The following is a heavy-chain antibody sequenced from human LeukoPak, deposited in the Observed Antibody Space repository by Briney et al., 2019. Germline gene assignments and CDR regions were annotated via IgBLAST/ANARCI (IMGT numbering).Heavy chain of an antibody. V-gene: IGHV3-74*01. CDR1: GFHLRSQW. D-gene: IGHD5-24*01. J-gene: IGHJ4*02. CDR3: VRDGDVYNFDH. CDR2: IKGDESYT. Sequence: GSLRLFCASSGFHLRSQWMDWVPPTPGKGLVWVSRIKGDESYTNHADSVKGRFTISRDNAKNTLYLQMTSLRAEDTAIYYCVRDGDVYNFDHWGQGTLVTVSS.